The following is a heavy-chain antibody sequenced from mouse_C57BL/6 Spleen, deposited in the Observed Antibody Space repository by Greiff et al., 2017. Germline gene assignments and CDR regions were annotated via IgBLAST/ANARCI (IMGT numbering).Heavy chain of an antibody. CDR2: IDPEDGET. J-gene: IGHJ1*03. CDR1: GFNINDYY. D-gene: IGHD1-1*01. Sequence: VQLQQSGAELVKPGASVKLSCTASGFNINDYYMHWVKQRTEQGLEWIGRIDPEDGETKSAPKFQGKATITADTSSNTAYLQLSSLKSEDTAVYYCASTVVDWYVDVWGTGTTVTVSS. V-gene: IGHV14-2*01. CDR3: ASTVVDWYVDV.